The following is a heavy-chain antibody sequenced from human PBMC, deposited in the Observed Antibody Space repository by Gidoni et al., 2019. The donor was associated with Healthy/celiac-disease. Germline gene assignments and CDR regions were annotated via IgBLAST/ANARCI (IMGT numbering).Heavy chain of an antibody. V-gene: IGHV3-21*01. CDR1: GFTFSSYR. J-gene: IGHJ4*02. D-gene: IGHD3-22*01. CDR3: ARDLGRDYYDSSGYYGGLDY. Sequence: EVQLVESGGGLVKPGGSLRLSCAASGFTFSSYRMNWVRQAPWKGLEWVSSISSSSSYIYYADSVKGRFTISRDNAKNSLYLQMNSLRAEDTAVYYCARDLGRDYYDSSGYYGGLDYWGQGTLVTVSS. CDR2: ISSSSSYI.